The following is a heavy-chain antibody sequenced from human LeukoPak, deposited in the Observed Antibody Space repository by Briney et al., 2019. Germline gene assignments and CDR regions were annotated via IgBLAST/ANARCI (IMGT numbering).Heavy chain of an antibody. D-gene: IGHD3-22*01. CDR3: ARVPYYYDYPFDY. Sequence: PSETLSLTCTVSGGSIGTTSYYWSWIRQTAGKGLEWIGRIDTSGITNYNPSLKSRVSMSVDTSKNQFSLRLSSVTAADTAVYYCARVPYYYDYPFDYWGQGTLDTVSS. V-gene: IGHV4-61*02. CDR2: IDTSGIT. J-gene: IGHJ4*02. CDR1: GGSIGTTSYY.